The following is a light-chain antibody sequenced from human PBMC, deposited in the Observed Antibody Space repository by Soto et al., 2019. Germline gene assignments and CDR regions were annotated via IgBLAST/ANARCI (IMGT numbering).Light chain of an antibody. CDR3: QQYNNWPPIT. J-gene: IGKJ5*01. Sequence: EIVMTQSPATLSVSPGERATLSCRASQSVSSNLAWYQQKPGQAPRLLIYGASTRATGIPARFSGSGFGTDFTLTIRSLQSEDFAVYYRQQYNNWPPITFGQGTRLEIK. CDR2: GAS. V-gene: IGKV3-15*01. CDR1: QSVSSN.